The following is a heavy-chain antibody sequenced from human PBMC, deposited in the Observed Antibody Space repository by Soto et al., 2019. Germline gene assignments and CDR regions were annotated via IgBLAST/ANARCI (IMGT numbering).Heavy chain of an antibody. Sequence: QVQLQESGPGLVKPSQTLSLTCTVSGGSISSGGYYWSWIRPHPGKGLEWIGYIYYSVSTYYNPSRNRRMTLSVETSKNQFSLKLSSVTAADTAVYYCATYGSGTYKPTTFDYWGQGTLVTVCS. CDR1: GGSISSGGYY. CDR3: ATYGSGTYKPTTFDY. D-gene: IGHD3-10*01. CDR2: IYYSVST. V-gene: IGHV4-31*03. J-gene: IGHJ4*02.